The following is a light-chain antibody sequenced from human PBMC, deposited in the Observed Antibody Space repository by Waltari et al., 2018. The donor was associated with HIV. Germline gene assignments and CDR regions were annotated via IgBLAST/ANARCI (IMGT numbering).Light chain of an antibody. CDR1: QSLLYTSNNKNC. CDR3: QQFYSSPLT. J-gene: IGKJ2*01. CDR2: WAS. Sequence: DIVMTQSPDSLALSLGERATINCKSSQSLLYTSNNKNCLAWYQQKPGQPPKLLIYWASTRESGVPDRFSGSESDTDFTLSISGLQAEDVAVYYCQQFYSSPLTFGQGTSLEIK. V-gene: IGKV4-1*01.